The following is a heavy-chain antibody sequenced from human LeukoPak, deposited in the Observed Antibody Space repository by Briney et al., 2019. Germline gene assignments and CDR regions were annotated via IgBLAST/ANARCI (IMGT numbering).Heavy chain of an antibody. Sequence: SVKASCKASGGTFSSYAISWVRQAPGQGLEWMGGIIPIFGTANYAQKFQGRVTITTDESTSTAYMELSSLRSEDTAVYYCARETIGYYDSSGNSAFDIWGQGTMVTVSS. CDR2: IIPIFGTA. D-gene: IGHD3-22*01. V-gene: IGHV1-69*05. CDR3: ARETIGYYDSSGNSAFDI. CDR1: GGTFSSYA. J-gene: IGHJ3*02.